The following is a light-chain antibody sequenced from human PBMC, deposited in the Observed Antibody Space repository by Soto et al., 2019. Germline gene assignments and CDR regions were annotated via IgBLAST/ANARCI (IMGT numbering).Light chain of an antibody. V-gene: IGKV2-30*02. CDR1: QSLIHSDGNTY. J-gene: IGKJ1*01. CDR2: KVS. Sequence: DVVMTQSPLSLPVTLGQPASISCRSSQSLIHSDGNTYLNWFQQRPGQSPRRLIYKVSDRDSGVPNRLGGSGSGTDFKLKISRVEAEDVGVYYCMQGTHWPWTFGQGTEVEIK. CDR3: MQGTHWPWT.